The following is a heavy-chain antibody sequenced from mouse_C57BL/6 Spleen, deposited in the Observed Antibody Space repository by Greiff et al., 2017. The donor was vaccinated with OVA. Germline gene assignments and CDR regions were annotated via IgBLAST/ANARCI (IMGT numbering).Heavy chain of an antibody. V-gene: IGHV1-4*01. Sequence: QVQLQQSGAELARPGASVKMSCKASGYTFTSYTMHWVKQRPGQGLEWIGYINPSSGYTKYNQKFKDKAPLTADKSSSPPFIQLSSLTSEDSAVDYCARSRGNYGYFGVWGTGTTGTGSS. CDR2: INPSSGYT. D-gene: IGHD2-1*01. CDR1: GYTFTSYT. J-gene: IGHJ1*03. CDR3: ARSRGNYGYFGV.